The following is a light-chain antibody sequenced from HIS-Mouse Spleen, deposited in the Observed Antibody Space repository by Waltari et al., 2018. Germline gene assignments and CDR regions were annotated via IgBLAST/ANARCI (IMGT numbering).Light chain of an antibody. CDR1: SSDVGGYHY. V-gene: IGLV2-8*01. CDR3: SSYAGSNNLGV. CDR2: EVS. Sequence: QSALTQPPSASGSPGQSVTISCTGTSSDVGGYHYVSWYQQHPGKAPKLMIYEVSTRPSGVPDRFSGSKSGNTASLTVSGLQAEDEADYYCSSYAGSNNLGVFGTGTKVTVL. J-gene: IGLJ1*01.